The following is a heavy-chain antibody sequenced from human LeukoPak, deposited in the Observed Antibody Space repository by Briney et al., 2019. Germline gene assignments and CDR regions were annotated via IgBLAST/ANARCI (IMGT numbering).Heavy chain of an antibody. Sequence: PSETLSLTCTVSGGSISSYYWSWIRQPPGKGLEWIGYIYYSGSTNYNPSLKSRVTISVDTSKNQFSLKLSSVTAADTAVYYCAREGGNYDYFDYWGQGTLVTVSS. CDR1: GGSISSYY. D-gene: IGHD1-7*01. CDR3: AREGGNYDYFDY. CDR2: IYYSGST. J-gene: IGHJ4*02. V-gene: IGHV4-59*01.